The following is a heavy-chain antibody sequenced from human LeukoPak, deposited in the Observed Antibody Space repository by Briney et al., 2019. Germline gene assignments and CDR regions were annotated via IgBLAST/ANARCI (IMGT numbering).Heavy chain of an antibody. CDR2: INSDGSST. CDR3: AKDLGGYDLRVSWFDP. V-gene: IGHV3-74*01. D-gene: IGHD5-12*01. Sequence: GGSLRLPCAASGFTLSSYWMHWVRQAPGKGLVWVSRINSDGSSTSYADSVKGRFTISRDNAKNTLYLQMNSLRAEDTAVYYCAKDLGGYDLRVSWFDPWGQGTLVTVSS. J-gene: IGHJ5*02. CDR1: GFTLSSYW.